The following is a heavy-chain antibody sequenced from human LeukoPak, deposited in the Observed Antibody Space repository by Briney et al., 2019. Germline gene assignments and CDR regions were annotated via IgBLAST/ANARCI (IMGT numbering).Heavy chain of an antibody. J-gene: IGHJ5*02. V-gene: IGHV4-59*12. D-gene: IGHD3-10*01. CDR2: IYYSGST. CDR3: ARSGVTMVRGVIARGNWFDP. CDR1: GGSFSSYY. Sequence: SETLSLTCTVSGGSFSSYYWSWIRQPPGKGLEWIGYIYYSGSTNYNPSLKSRVTISVDTSKNQFSLKLSSVTAADTAVYYCARSGVTMVRGVIARGNWFDPWGQGTLVTVSS.